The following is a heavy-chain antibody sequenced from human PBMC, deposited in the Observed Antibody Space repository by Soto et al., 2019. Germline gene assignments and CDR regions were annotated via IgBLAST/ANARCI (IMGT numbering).Heavy chain of an antibody. V-gene: IGHV1-69*13. J-gene: IGHJ6*02. D-gene: IGHD3-22*01. CDR1: GGPISSYA. Sequence: TSVKPSCKASGGPISSYAISWVRQAPGQGLEWMGGIIPIFGTANYAQKFQGRVTITADESTSTAYMELSSLRSEDTAVYYCAREDSSGYALAETDVLYFCGQGSSVTGS. CDR3: AREDSSGYALAETDVLYF. CDR2: IIPIFGTA.